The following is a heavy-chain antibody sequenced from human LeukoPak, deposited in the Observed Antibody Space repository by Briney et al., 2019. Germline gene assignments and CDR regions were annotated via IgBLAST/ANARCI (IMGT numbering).Heavy chain of an antibody. D-gene: IGHD3-10*01. CDR3: ARALSLLLWFGEFGY. CDR2: INPSGGST. V-gene: IGHV1-46*01. J-gene: IGHJ4*02. CDR1: GYTFTSYY. Sequence: ASVKVSCKASGYTFTSYYMHWVRQAPGQGLEWMGIINPSGGSTSYAQKFQGRVTMTRDTSTSTVYMELSSLRSEDTAVYYCARALSLLLWFGEFGYWGQGTLLTVSS.